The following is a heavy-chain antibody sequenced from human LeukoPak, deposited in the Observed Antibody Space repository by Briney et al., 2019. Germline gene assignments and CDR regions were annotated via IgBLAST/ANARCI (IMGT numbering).Heavy chain of an antibody. Sequence: SAKVSCKASGGTFSSYAISWVRQAPGQGLEWMGRIIPIFGTANYAQKFQGRVTITTDESTSTAYMELSSLRSEDTAVYYCARPGYYDSNDAFDIWGQGTMVTVSS. CDR2: IIPIFGTA. V-gene: IGHV1-69*05. D-gene: IGHD3-22*01. J-gene: IGHJ3*02. CDR1: GGTFSSYA. CDR3: ARPGYYDSNDAFDI.